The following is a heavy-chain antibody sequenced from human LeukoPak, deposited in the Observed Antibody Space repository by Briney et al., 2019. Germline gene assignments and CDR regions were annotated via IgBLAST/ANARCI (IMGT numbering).Heavy chain of an antibody. J-gene: IGHJ4*02. CDR2: ISYDGSNK. CDR1: GFTFSSYA. V-gene: IGHV3-30-3*01. CDR3: ARDTGYYFHFDY. D-gene: IGHD2/OR15-2a*01. Sequence: PGGSLRLSCAASGFTFSSYAMHWVRQAPGKGLEWVAVISYDGSNKYYAYSVKGRVTISRDNSKNTLYLQMNSLRAEDTAVYYCARDTGYYFHFDYWGQGTLVTVSS.